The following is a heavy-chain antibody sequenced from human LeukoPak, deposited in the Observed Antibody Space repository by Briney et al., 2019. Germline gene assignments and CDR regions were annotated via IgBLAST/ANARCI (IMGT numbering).Heavy chain of an antibody. V-gene: IGHV4-39*01. CDR3: ASCPLLRYFDWLLHPFRY. Sequence: PGGSLRLSCAASGFTFSSYEMNWIRQPPGKGLEWIGSIYYSGSTYYNPSLKSRVTISVDTSKNQFSLKLSSVTAADTAVYYCASCPLLRYFDWLLHPFRYWGQGTLVTVSS. J-gene: IGHJ4*02. CDR2: IYYSGST. CDR1: GFTFSSYE. D-gene: IGHD3-9*01.